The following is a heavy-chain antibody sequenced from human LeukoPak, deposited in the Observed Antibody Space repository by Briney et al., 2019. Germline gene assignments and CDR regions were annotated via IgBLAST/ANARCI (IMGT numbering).Heavy chain of an antibody. CDR1: GYIFTTYW. CDR2: IYPGDSDT. D-gene: IGHD4-17*01. Sequence: GESLKISCKASGYIFTTYWIGWVRQMPGKGLEWMAIIYPGDSDTRYRQSFQGQVTISAGKSISTDYLRWSSLKASDTAMYYCARGSSVTTIDSWGQGTLVTVSS. J-gene: IGHJ4*02. V-gene: IGHV5-51*01. CDR3: ARGSSVTTIDS.